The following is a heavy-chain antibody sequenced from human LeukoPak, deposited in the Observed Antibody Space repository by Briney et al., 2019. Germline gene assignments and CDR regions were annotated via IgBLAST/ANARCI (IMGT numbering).Heavy chain of an antibody. D-gene: IGHD1-26*01. J-gene: IGHJ4*02. CDR2: IYTSGST. CDR3: ARVGATGSGYYFDY. V-gene: IGHV4-4*07. CDR1: GGSISSYY. Sequence: SETLSLTCTVSGGSISSYYWSWIRQPAGKGLEWIGRIYTSGSTNYNPSLKSRVTISVDKSKNQFSLKLSSVTAADTAVYYCARVGATGSGYYFDYWGQGTLVTVSS.